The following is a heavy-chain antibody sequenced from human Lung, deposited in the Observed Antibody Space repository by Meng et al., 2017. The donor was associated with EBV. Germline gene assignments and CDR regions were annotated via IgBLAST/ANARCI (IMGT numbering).Heavy chain of an antibody. CDR1: GYTFTRYP. CDR3: GTLKYTSGFYGPAY. V-gene: IGHV7-4-1*02. CDR2: ISTNTGNP. D-gene: IGHD6-19*01. J-gene: IGHJ4*02. Sequence: VQLVQAGDELKKPGASVKVSCNASGYTFTRYPMNWVRQAPGQGLEWMGWISTNTGNPTYAQGFTGRFVFSVDISVSTAYLQISSLKAEDTAVYYCGTLKYTSGFYGPAYWGQGALVTVSS.